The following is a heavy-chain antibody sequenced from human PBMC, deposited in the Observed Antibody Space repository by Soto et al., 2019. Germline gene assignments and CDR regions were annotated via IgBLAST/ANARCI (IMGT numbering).Heavy chain of an antibody. D-gene: IGHD2-15*01. V-gene: IGHV4-4*07. J-gene: IGHJ4*02. CDR3: ARDCSGGACSPGSFVY. CDR2: IYYTGST. Sequence: PSETLTLTCSVSAGSISTYHWSWIRQPAGKGLGWIGRIYYTGSTDYNPSLKSRVTMSVDTSKNQFSLKVSSVTAADTAVYYCARDCSGGACSPGSFVYCGKGTLLSLFS. CDR1: AGSISTYH.